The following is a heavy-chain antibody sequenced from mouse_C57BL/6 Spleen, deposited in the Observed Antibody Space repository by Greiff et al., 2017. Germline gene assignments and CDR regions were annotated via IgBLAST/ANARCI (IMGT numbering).Heavy chain of an antibody. CDR2: IDPSDSYT. J-gene: IGHJ4*01. D-gene: IGHD1-1*01. V-gene: IGHV1-69*01. CDR1: GYTFTSYW. Sequence: QVQLQQPGAELVMPGASVKLSCKASGYTFTSYWMHWVKQRPGQGLEWIGEIDPSDSYTNYNQKFKGKSTLTVDKSSSTAYMQLSSLTSEDSAVYYCARRVLPAMDYWGQGTSVTVSS. CDR3: ARRVLPAMDY.